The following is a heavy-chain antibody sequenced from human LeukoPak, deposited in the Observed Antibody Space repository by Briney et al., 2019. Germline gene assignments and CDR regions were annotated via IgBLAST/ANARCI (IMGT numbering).Heavy chain of an antibody. CDR2: INTNTGNP. CDR3: ARHGAVWYSSGWFRYPDVDV. V-gene: IGHV7-4-1*02. D-gene: IGHD6-19*01. J-gene: IGHJ6*04. CDR1: GYTFTSYA. Sequence: ASVKVSCKASGYTFTSYAMNWVRQAPGQGLEWMGWINTNTGNPTYAQGFTGRFVFSLDTSVSTAYLQISSLKAEDTAVYYCARHGAVWYSSGWFRYPDVDVWGKGTTVTVSS.